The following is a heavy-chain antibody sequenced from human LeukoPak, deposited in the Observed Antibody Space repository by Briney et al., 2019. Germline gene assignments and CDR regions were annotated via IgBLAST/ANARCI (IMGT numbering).Heavy chain of an antibody. CDR1: GFTFSNYW. D-gene: IGHD1-26*01. J-gene: IGHJ4*02. CDR2: INTDGSIT. CDR3: ARVGAPRGSGPPDY. V-gene: IGHV3-74*01. Sequence: GGSLRLSCAASGFTFSNYWMHWVRQAPGKGPVWVSRINTDGSITTYADSVKGRFTISRDNAKNTLYLQMSSLRAEDTALYYCARVGAPRGSGPPDYWGQGTLVTVSS.